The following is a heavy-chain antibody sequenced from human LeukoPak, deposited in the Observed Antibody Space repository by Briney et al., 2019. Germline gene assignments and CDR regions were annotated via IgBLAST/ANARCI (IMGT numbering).Heavy chain of an antibody. CDR2: FDPEDGET. V-gene: IGHV1-24*01. D-gene: IGHD5-18*01. Sequence: ASVKVSCKVSGYTLTELSMHWVRQAPGKGFEWMGGFDPEDGETIYAQKFQGRVTMTEDTSTDTAYMELSSLRSEDTAVYYCATKVLRSGYTYGFGNYWGQGTLVTVSS. CDR3: ATKVLRSGYTYGFGNY. CDR1: GYTLTELS. J-gene: IGHJ4*02.